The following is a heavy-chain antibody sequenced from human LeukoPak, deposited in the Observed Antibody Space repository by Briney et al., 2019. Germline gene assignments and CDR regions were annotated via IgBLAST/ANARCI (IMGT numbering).Heavy chain of an antibody. CDR3: ARSRSGTYLLAY. V-gene: IGHV1-46*01. CDR1: GYTFTSYS. J-gene: IGHJ4*02. D-gene: IGHD1-26*01. Sequence: GASVKVSCKASGYTFTSYSIHWVRQAPGQGLKWLGIINPSGGSTTYAQKFQGRVTMTRDTSTSTVYMELSSLRSEDMAVYYCARSRSGTYLLAYWGQGTLVTVSS. CDR2: INPSGGST.